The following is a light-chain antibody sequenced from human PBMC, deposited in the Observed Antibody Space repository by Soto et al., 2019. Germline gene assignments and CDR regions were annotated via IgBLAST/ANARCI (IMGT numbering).Light chain of an antibody. J-gene: IGKJ1*01. Sequence: EIVLTQSPATLSLSPGERATLSCRASQSVKTFLVWYQQRPGQAPRLLIYGASSRATGIPDRFSGSGSGTDFTLTISRLEPEDFAVYYCQQYGSSPWTFGQGNKGDIK. CDR1: QSVKTF. CDR2: GAS. V-gene: IGKV3-20*01. CDR3: QQYGSSPWT.